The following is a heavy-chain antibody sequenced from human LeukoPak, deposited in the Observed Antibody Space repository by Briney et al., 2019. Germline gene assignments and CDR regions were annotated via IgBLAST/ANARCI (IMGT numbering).Heavy chain of an antibody. CDR3: AKRIRVNWFDP. Sequence: PGGSLRLSCAASGFTFSSYGMSWVRQAPGKGLEWVSASGGGGSTYYADSVKGRFTISRDNSKNTLYLQMNSLRAEDTAVYYCAKRIRVNWFDPWGQGTLVTVSS. CDR1: GFTFSSYG. CDR2: SGGGGST. J-gene: IGHJ5*02. V-gene: IGHV3-23*01.